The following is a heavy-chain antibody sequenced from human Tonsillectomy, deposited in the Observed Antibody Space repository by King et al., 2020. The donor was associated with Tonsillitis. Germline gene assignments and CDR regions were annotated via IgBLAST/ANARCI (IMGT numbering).Heavy chain of an antibody. CDR3: ARDRLYASSLLYYGMDV. V-gene: IGHV1-69*01. Sequence: VQLVQSGAEVKKPGSSVKVSCKASGGTFSSYAISWVRQAPGQGLEWMGGIIPIFGTANYAQKFQGRVTITADESTSTAYMELSSLRSEDTAVYYCARDRLYASSLLYYGMDVWGQGTTVTVSS. J-gene: IGHJ6*02. D-gene: IGHD3-22*01. CDR2: IIPIFGTA. CDR1: GGTFSSYA.